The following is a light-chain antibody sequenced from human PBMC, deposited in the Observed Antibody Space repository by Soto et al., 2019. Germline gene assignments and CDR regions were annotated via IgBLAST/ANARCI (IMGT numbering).Light chain of an antibody. CDR3: QHHETFSGT. J-gene: IGKJ1*01. V-gene: IGKV1-5*01. CDR2: DAS. Sequence: IEITKTPSTLSVCVGDTVPVTWRDSQSVSGWLSWYQQKPGEAPKLLIYDASALPRGVPSRFSGSGSGTKLTLTIASLQPDDFATYCCQHHETFSGTFGPGTKVDIK. CDR1: QSVSGW.